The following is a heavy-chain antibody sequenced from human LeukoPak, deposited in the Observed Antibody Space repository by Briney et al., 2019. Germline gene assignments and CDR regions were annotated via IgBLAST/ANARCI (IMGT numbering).Heavy chain of an antibody. J-gene: IGHJ6*02. CDR1: GDMFTAYY. D-gene: IGHD1-14*01. CDR3: ATSPETDRSRLYYYYYYGLDV. Sequence: ASVKVSCKASGDMFTAYYVHWVRQAPGQGPEWMGWFNPKSGGALYAQKFQGRVAMTRDTSVNTAYMELSRLRSDDTAVYYCATSPETDRSRLYYYYYYGLDVWGQGTTVTASS. V-gene: IGHV1-2*02. CDR2: FNPKSGGA.